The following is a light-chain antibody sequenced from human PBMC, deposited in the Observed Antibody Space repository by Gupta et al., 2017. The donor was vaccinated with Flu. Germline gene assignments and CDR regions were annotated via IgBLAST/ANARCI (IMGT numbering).Light chain of an antibody. J-gene: IGLJ2*01. CDR1: SSNIGAGYA. V-gene: IGLV1-40*01. Sequence: QSVLTQPPSVSGAPGQRVPISCTGSSSNIGAGYAVHWYQPHPGTTPKLIICGNSHRPSGGPDRFSGSKSATAASLAITGLQAEDEADYYCQSYDNSLSGSLFRGGTKLTVL. CDR3: QSYDNSLSGSL. CDR2: GNS.